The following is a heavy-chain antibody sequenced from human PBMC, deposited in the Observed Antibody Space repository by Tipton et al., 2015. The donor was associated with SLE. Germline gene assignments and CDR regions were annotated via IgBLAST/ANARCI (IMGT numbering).Heavy chain of an antibody. CDR2: IYYSGST. Sequence: TLSLTCTVSGGSVSSGSYYWSWIRQPPGKGLEWIGYIYYSGSTNYNPSLKSRVTISVDTSKNQFSLKLSSVTAADTAVYYCAAERSSSWSYFDYWGQGTLVTVSS. V-gene: IGHV4-61*01. D-gene: IGHD6-13*01. J-gene: IGHJ4*02. CDR1: GGSVSSGSYY. CDR3: AAERSSSWSYFDY.